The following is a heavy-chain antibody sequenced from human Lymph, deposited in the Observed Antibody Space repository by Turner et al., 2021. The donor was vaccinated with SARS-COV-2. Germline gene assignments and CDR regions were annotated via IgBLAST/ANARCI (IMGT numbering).Heavy chain of an antibody. Sequence: EVPLVESGGGLVKPGGSLRLSCAASGFTCSTYSMNWVRQAQGKGLEWISSISSSSSYIYYADSVKGRFTISRDDAKNSLYLQMNSLRAEDTAVYYCARDIPTTADYFDYWGQGTLVTVSS. D-gene: IGHD4-17*01. CDR1: GFTCSTYS. V-gene: IGHV3-21*01. CDR3: ARDIPTTADYFDY. CDR2: ISSSSSYI. J-gene: IGHJ4*02.